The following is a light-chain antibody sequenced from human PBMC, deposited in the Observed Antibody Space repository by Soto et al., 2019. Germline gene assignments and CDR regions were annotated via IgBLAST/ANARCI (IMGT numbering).Light chain of an antibody. CDR3: AAWDGSLNGPV. CDR1: TSNIGGDA. V-gene: IGLV1-44*01. J-gene: IGLJ3*02. CDR2: NDN. Sequence: QSVLTQPPSASGTPGQRVTISCSGSTSNIGGDAVSWYQQLPGTAPKLLIYNDNQRPSGVPDRFSGSKSGTSASLAISGLQSEDEADYYCAAWDGSLNGPVFGGGTKLTVL.